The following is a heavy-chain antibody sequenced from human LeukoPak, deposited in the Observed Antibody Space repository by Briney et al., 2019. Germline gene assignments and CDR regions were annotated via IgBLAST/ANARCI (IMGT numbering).Heavy chain of an antibody. CDR1: GFTFSSYA. D-gene: IGHD2-15*01. CDR3: ALLLYPAYYYYGMDV. V-gene: IGHV3-48*01. J-gene: IGHJ6*02. CDR2: ISSSSSTI. Sequence: PGGSLRLSCAASGFTFSSYAMSWVRQAPGKGLEWVSYISSSSSTIYYADSVKGRFTISRDNAKNSLYLQMNSLRAEDTAVYYCALLLYPAYYYYGMDVWGQGTTVTVSS.